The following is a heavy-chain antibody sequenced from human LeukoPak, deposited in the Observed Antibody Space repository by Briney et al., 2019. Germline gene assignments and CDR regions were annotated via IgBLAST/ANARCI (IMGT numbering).Heavy chain of an antibody. D-gene: IGHD2-15*01. CDR3: TRPQYCSGGSCYPSDY. Sequence: PGGSLRLSCTASGFTFGEYAMSWVRQAPGKGLEWVGFIRSKAYGGTTEYAASVKGRFTISRDDSKSIAYLQMNSPKTEDTAVYYCTRPQYCSGGSCYPSDYWGQGTLVTVSS. CDR1: GFTFGEYA. J-gene: IGHJ4*02. V-gene: IGHV3-49*04. CDR2: IRSKAYGGTT.